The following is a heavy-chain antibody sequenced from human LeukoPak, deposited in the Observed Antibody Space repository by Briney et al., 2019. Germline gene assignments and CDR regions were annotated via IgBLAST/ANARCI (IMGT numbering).Heavy chain of an antibody. CDR1: GFTFSSYA. J-gene: IGHJ4*02. CDR2: ISGSGGST. CDR3: ASQSSGGFFEDY. V-gene: IGHV3-23*01. Sequence: GGSLRLSCAASGFTFSSYAMSWVRQAPGKGLEWVSAISGSGGSTYYADSVKGRFTISRDNSKNTLYLQMNSLRAEDTAVYYCASQSSGGFFEDYWDQGTLVTVSS. D-gene: IGHD3-3*01.